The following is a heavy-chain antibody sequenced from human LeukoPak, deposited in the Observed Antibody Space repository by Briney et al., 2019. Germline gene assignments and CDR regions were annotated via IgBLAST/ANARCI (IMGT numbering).Heavy chain of an antibody. V-gene: IGHV3-48*02. CDR3: ARCDGGGSCRFDF. J-gene: IGHJ4*02. Sequence: GGSLRLSCAASGLTFSDYSMNWVRQAPGKGLEWISFITSSSTTIYYADSVKGRFTISRDNAKNSLFLQMNSLRDEDTAMYYCARCDGGGSCRFDFWGQGALVTVSS. CDR2: ITSSSTTI. CDR1: GLTFSDYS. D-gene: IGHD2-15*01.